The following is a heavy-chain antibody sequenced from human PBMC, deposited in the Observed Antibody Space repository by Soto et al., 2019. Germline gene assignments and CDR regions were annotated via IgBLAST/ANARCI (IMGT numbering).Heavy chain of an antibody. V-gene: IGHV3-23*01. D-gene: IGHD5-18*01. CDR3: AKGGSWIHLWLNS. J-gene: IGHJ5*01. Sequence: EVQLLESGGGLVQPGGSLRLSCVASGFTFSSYVMSWVRQAPGKGLEWVSIISSSGGNTYYADSVKGRFTISRDNPKNTLYLQMNTLKAEDTAVYYCAKGGSWIHLWLNSWGQGTLVTVSS. CDR1: GFTFSSYV. CDR2: ISSSGGNT.